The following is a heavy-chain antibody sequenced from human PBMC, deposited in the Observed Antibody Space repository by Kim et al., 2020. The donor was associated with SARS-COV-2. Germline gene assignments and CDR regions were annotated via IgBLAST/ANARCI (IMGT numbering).Heavy chain of an antibody. Sequence: SETLSLTCAVYGGSFSGYYWSWIRQPPGKGLEWIGEINHSGSTNYNPSLKSRVTISVDTSKNQFSLKLSSVTAADTAVYYCARGKDYYDSSGYWFDPWGQGTLVTVSS. CDR2: INHSGST. D-gene: IGHD3-22*01. CDR3: ARGKDYYDSSGYWFDP. J-gene: IGHJ5*02. CDR1: GGSFSGYY. V-gene: IGHV4-34*01.